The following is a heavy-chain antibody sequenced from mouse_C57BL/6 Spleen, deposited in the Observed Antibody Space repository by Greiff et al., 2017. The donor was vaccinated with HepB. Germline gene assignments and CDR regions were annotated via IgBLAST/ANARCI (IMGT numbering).Heavy chain of an antibody. CDR1: GFNIKDDY. CDR3: TTCDGYYNAMDY. Sequence: EVKLQESGAELVRPGASVKLSCTASGFNIKDDYMHWVKQRPEQGLEWIGWIDPENGDTEYASKFQGKATITADTSSNTAYLQLSSLTSEDTAVSYCTTCDGYYNAMDYWGQGTSVTVSS. D-gene: IGHD2-3*01. J-gene: IGHJ4*01. CDR2: IDPENGDT. V-gene: IGHV14-4*01.